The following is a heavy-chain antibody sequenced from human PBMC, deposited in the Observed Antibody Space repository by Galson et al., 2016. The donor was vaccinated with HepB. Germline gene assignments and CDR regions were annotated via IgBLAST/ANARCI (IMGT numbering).Heavy chain of an antibody. J-gene: IGHJ4*02. CDR3: ARVRCSNGCKLPFY. D-gene: IGHD2-8*01. Sequence: SLRLSCAASGFTFSDYYMNWIRQAPGKGLEWVSYISSSGSTIYYADSVKGRFTISRDNAKNSLYLQMNSLRAEDTAVYYCARVRCSNGCKLPFYWGQGTLVTVSS. CDR1: GFTFSDYY. CDR2: ISSSGSTI. V-gene: IGHV3-11*04.